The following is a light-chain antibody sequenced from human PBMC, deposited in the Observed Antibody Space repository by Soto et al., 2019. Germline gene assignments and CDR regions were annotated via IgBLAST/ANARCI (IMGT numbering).Light chain of an antibody. CDR2: GAS. CDR3: QQYGRT. CDR1: QSVSSN. Sequence: QSAATVSVYTGEGATISCRASQSVSSNLAWYQQKPGQAPRLLIYGASNRATGIPDRFSGSGSGTDFTLTISRLEPEDFAVYYCQQYGRTFGQGTMV. V-gene: IGKV3-20*01. J-gene: IGKJ1*01.